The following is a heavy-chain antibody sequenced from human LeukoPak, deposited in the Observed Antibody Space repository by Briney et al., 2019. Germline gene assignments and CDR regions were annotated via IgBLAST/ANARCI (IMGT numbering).Heavy chain of an antibody. J-gene: IGHJ4*02. D-gene: IGHD1-26*01. CDR3: AKGGKWDVTPFDY. CDR2: ISGGGGST. Sequence: PGGSLRLSCAASGFTFSNAWMNWVRQAPGKGLEWVSTISGGGGSTYYADSVKGRFTISRDNSKNTLYLQVNSLRAEDTAVYYCAKGGKWDVTPFDYWGQGTLVTVS. CDR1: GFTFSNAW. V-gene: IGHV3-23*01.